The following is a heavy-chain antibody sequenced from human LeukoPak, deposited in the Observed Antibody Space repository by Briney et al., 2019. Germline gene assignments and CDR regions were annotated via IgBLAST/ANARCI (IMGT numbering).Heavy chain of an antibody. D-gene: IGHD3-22*01. Sequence: GESLKISCKGSGYRFTSYCIGWVRQMAGKSLEWMGIIYPGDSDTTYSPSYRGQVTISAYKSISNAYLQWSSLKASDTAMYYCARQPNCYDTRGYLSHAFDVWGQGTMVTVS. CDR2: IYPGDSDT. CDR1: GYRFTSYC. J-gene: IGHJ3*01. CDR3: ARQPNCYDTRGYLSHAFDV. V-gene: IGHV5-51*01.